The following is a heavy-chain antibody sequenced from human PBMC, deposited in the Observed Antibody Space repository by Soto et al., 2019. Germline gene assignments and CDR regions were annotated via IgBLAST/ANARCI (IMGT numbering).Heavy chain of an antibody. V-gene: IGHV4-31*03. Sequence: QVQLQESGPGLVKPSQTLSLTCTVSGGSISRGGYYWSWIRQHPGKGLEWIGYIYYSGSTYYNPSLKSRVTISVDTSKNQFSLKLSSVTAADTAVYYCARTMYGDYGYFQHWGQGTLVTVSS. CDR3: ARTMYGDYGYFQH. J-gene: IGHJ1*01. D-gene: IGHD4-17*01. CDR2: IYYSGST. CDR1: GGSISRGGYY.